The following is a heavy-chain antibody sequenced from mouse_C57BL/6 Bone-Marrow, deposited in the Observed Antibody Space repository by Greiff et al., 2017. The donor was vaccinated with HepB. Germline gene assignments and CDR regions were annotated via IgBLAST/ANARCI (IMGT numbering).Heavy chain of an antibody. CDR3: TEQASYYYGSSPFAY. J-gene: IGHJ3*01. CDR1: GFTFSNYW. V-gene: IGHV6-3*01. CDR2: IRLKSDNYAT. D-gene: IGHD1-1*01. Sequence: DVMLVESGGGLVQPGGSMKLSCVASGFTFSNYWMNWVRQSPEKGLEWVAQIRLKSDNYATHYAESVKGRFTISRDASKSSVYLQMNNLRAEDTGIYYCTEQASYYYGSSPFAYWGQGTLVTVSA.